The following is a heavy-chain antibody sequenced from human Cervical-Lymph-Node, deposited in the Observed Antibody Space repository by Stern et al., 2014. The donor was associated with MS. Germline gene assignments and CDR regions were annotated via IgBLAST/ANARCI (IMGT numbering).Heavy chain of an antibody. CDR3: ARHQAGIAAD. CDR1: GDTFSSLD. Sequence: QVQLVQSGAEVKKPGSSVKVSCKASGDTFSSLDIGWVRQAPGQGLEWFGGTTSLFRTAYYAQNFQGRFTLSADEFTSTTYLELSSLRSEDTAGYYCARHQAGIAADWGQGTLVTVSS. J-gene: IGHJ4*02. CDR2: TTSLFRTA. V-gene: IGHV1-69*01. D-gene: IGHD6-13*01.